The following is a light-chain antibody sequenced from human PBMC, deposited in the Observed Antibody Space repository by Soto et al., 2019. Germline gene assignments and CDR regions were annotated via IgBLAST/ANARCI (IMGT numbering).Light chain of an antibody. J-gene: IGKJ2*01. CDR3: QQYFSIPYT. CDR1: QSVLYSSNNKNY. Sequence: DIVMTQSPESLTVSLGERATINCKSSQSVLYSSNNKNYLAWYQQRPGQPPKLLIYWASTREDGVPDRFSGSGSGTDFTLTISSLQAEDVAVYYCQQYFSIPYTFGQGTKLEIK. V-gene: IGKV4-1*01. CDR2: WAS.